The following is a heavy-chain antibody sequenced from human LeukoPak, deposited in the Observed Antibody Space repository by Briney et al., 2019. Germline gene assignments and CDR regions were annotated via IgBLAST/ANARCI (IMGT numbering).Heavy chain of an antibody. CDR2: IIPIFGTA. CDR1: GGTFSSYA. J-gene: IGHJ4*02. V-gene: IGHV1-69*01. D-gene: IGHD5-18*01. CDR3: ASGLQYSSLDY. Sequence: ASVKVSCKASGGTFSSYAISWVRQAPGQGLEWMGGIIPIFGTANYAQKFQGRVTITADESTSTAYVELSSLRSEDTAVYYCASGLQYSSLDYWGQGTLVTVSS.